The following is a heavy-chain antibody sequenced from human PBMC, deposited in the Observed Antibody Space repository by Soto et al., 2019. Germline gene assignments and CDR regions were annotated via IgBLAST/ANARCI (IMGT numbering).Heavy chain of an antibody. V-gene: IGHV1-69*08. D-gene: IGHD1-1*01. Sequence: QVQLVQSGAEVKKPGSSVKVSCKASGGTFSSYTISWVRQAPGQGLEWMGRIIPILGIANYAQKFQGRVTITADKSTSTAYMELSSLRSEDTAVYYCARDRDNWSDGEDYGMDVWGQGTTVTVSS. CDR3: ARDRDNWSDGEDYGMDV. CDR2: IIPILGIA. J-gene: IGHJ6*02. CDR1: GGTFSSYT.